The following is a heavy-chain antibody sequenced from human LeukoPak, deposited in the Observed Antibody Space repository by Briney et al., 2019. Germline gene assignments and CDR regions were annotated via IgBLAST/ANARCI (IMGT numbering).Heavy chain of an antibody. V-gene: IGHV3-74*01. CDR3: ARDGYSFGHDFDY. Sequence: PGGSLRLSCAASGFTFSSYWMHWVRHTPGKGLVWVSRIKSDGSSASYADSVKGRFTISRDNAKNTLYLQMNSLRAEDTAVYYCARDGYSFGHDFDYWGQGTLVTVSS. CDR1: GFTFSSYW. J-gene: IGHJ4*02. CDR2: IKSDGSSA. D-gene: IGHD5-18*01.